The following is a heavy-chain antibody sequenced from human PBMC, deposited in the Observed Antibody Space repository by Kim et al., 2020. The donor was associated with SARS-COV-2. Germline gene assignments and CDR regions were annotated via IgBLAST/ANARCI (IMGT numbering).Heavy chain of an antibody. CDR3: AQTYYGSGSYYDY. J-gene: IGHJ4*02. D-gene: IGHD3-10*01. Sequence: GGSLRLSCAASGFTVSSNYMSWVRQAPGKGLEWVSVISSGGGTYYADAVKGRFTISRDNSKNPLYLQMNSLRAEDTAVYYCAQTYYGSGSYYDYWGQGTLVTVSS. CDR2: ISSGGGT. CDR1: GFTVSSNY. V-gene: IGHV3-53*01.